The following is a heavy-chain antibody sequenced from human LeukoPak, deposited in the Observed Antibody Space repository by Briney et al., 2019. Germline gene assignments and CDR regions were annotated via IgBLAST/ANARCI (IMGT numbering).Heavy chain of an antibody. J-gene: IGHJ6*02. Sequence: GRSLRLSCAASGFTFSSYAMHWVRQAPGKGLEWVSVISYDGSNKYYADSVKGRFTISRDNSKNTLYLKMNSLRDEDTAVYYCAGDQSPPIWFGIYYYSYGMDVWGQGTTVTVSS. CDR2: ISYDGSNK. V-gene: IGHV3-30*04. D-gene: IGHD3-10*01. CDR1: GFTFSSYA. CDR3: AGDQSPPIWFGIYYYSYGMDV.